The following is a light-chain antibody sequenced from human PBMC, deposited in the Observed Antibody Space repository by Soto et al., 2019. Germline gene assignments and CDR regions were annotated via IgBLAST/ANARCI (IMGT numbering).Light chain of an antibody. J-gene: IGKJ4*01. V-gene: IGKV3-20*01. CDR2: GGS. Sequence: EIVLTQSPGTLSLSPGERATLSCRASQSVSSTYLAWYQQKPGQAPRLVFFGGSNRAAGVPDRFGGSGSGTDFTLTISRLEPEDFAVYYCQQYGGSPLTFGGGTKVDIK. CDR3: QQYGGSPLT. CDR1: QSVSSTY.